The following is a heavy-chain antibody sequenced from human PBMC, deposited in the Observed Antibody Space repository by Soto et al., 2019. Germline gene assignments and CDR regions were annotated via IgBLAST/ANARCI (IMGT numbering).Heavy chain of an antibody. V-gene: IGHV3-30-3*01. CDR2: ISSDGSNS. D-gene: IGHD5-18*01. CDR3: ARDRIQLWFCVGAFDV. J-gene: IGHJ3*01. CDR1: GSTFSSYI. Sequence: LRLSCAASGSTFSSYIMHWVRQAPGKGLEWVAAISSDGSNSGSLDSVRGRFSISRDNSDNTLYLQMTSLSPEDSAVYFCARDRIQLWFCVGAFDVWGHGTMVTVSS.